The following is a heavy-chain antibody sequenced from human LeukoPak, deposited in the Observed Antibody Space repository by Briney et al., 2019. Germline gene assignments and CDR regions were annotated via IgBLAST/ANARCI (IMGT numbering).Heavy chain of an antibody. J-gene: IGHJ4*02. D-gene: IGHD1-26*01. CDR1: GGSISSYY. V-gene: IGHV4-59*12. CDR2: IYYSGST. CDR3: ARDVTGGSYFDY. Sequence: SSETLSLTCTVSGGSISSYYWSWIRQPPGKGLEWIGYIYYSGSTNYNPSLKSRVTMSVDTSKNQFSLKLISVTAADTGVYYCARDVTGGSYFDYWGQGTLVTVSS.